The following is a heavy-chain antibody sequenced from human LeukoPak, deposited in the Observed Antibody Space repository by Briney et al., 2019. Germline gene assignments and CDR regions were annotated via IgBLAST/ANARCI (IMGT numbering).Heavy chain of an antibody. CDR3: ARGSSSSWGYFDY. Sequence: GGSLRLSCAASGFTFSSYDLSWVRQAPGKGLEWVSVIYSGGSTYYADSVKGRFTISRDNPKNTLYLQMNSLRAEDTAVYYCARGSSSSWGYFDYWGQGTLVTVSS. CDR2: IYSGGST. J-gene: IGHJ4*02. D-gene: IGHD6-6*01. CDR1: GFTFSSYD. V-gene: IGHV3-53*01.